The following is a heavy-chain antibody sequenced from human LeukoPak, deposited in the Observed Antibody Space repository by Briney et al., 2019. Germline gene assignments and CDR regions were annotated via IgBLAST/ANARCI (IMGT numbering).Heavy chain of an antibody. V-gene: IGHV3-23*01. Sequence: GGSLRLSCAASGFTFSSYAMSWVRQAPGKGLEWVSATSGSGGSTYYADSVKGRFTISRDNSKNTLYLQMNSLRAEDTAVYYCAKCHRSTPYYFDYWGQGTLVTVSS. J-gene: IGHJ4*02. D-gene: IGHD1-26*01. CDR3: AKCHRSTPYYFDY. CDR1: GFTFSSYA. CDR2: TSGSGGST.